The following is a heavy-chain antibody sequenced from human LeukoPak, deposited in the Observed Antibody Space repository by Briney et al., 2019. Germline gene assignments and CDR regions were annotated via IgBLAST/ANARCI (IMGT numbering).Heavy chain of an antibody. V-gene: IGHV3-30*03. CDR1: GFTFSSYG. CDR2: ISYDGSNK. J-gene: IGHJ4*02. CDR3: ARDPWDF. Sequence: GRSLRLSCAASGFTFSSYGMHWVRQAPGKGLEWVAVISYDGSNKYYADSVKGRFTILRDNARNTVYLQMNSLRVEDTAVYYCARDPWDFWGQGTLVTVSS.